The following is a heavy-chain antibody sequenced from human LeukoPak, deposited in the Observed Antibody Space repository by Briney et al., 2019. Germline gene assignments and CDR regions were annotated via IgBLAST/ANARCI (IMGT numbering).Heavy chain of an antibody. V-gene: IGHV1-69*01. Sequence: SVKVSCKASGGTFGSYAISWVRQAPGQGLEWMGGIIPIFGTANYAQKFQGRVTITADESTSTAYMELSSLRSEDTAVYYCARGGCSSTSCYLVRAYYFDYWGQGTLVTVSS. CDR3: ARGGCSSTSCYLVRAYYFDY. J-gene: IGHJ4*02. CDR2: IIPIFGTA. CDR1: GGTFGSYA. D-gene: IGHD2-2*01.